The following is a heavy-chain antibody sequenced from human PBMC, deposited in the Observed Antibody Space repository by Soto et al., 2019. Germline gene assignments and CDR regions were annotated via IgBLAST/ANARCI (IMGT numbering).Heavy chain of an antibody. CDR2: IIPIFGTA. D-gene: IGHD5-18*01. CDR1: GGTFSSYA. Sequence: QVQLVQSGAEVKKRGSSVKVSCKASGGTFSSYAISWVRQAPGQGLEWMGGIIPIFGTANYAQKFQGRVTITADESTSTAYMELSSLRSEDTAVYYCARISKIQLWSHDAFDIWGQGTMVTVSS. CDR3: ARISKIQLWSHDAFDI. V-gene: IGHV1-69*01. J-gene: IGHJ3*02.